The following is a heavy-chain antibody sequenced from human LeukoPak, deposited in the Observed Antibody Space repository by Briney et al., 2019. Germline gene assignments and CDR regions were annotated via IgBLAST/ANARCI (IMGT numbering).Heavy chain of an antibody. CDR2: IYYSGST. Sequence: SETLSLTCTVSDGSIDSYYWSWIRQPPGKGLEWIGYIYYSGSTNYNPSLKSRVTISLDTSKNQFSLKLSSVTAADTAVYYCARDDCSGGSCYGYWGQGTLVTVSS. D-gene: IGHD2-15*01. V-gene: IGHV4-59*01. CDR3: ARDDCSGGSCYGY. J-gene: IGHJ4*02. CDR1: DGSIDSYY.